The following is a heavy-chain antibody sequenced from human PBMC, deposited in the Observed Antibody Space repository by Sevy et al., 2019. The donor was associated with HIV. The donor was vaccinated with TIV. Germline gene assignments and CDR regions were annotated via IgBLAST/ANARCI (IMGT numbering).Heavy chain of an antibody. CDR3: ARAPTDFWTGGMAV. CDR2: INPISGGT. Sequence: ASVKVSCKASGYAFTGYYIHWVRQAPGQGLEWMGRINPISGGTDDSQKFQGMVTMTRDTSISTAYMDVSRLTSDDTAVYYCARAPTDFWTGGMAVWGQGTVVTVSS. D-gene: IGHD3-3*01. V-gene: IGHV1-2*06. CDR1: GYAFTGYY. J-gene: IGHJ6*02.